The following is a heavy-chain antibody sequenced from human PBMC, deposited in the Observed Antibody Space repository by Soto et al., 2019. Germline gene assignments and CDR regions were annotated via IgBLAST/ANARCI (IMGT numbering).Heavy chain of an antibody. CDR2: IKQHGSEK. Sequence: GGSLRLSCAASGFTFSTYWMRWVRQAPGKGLECVATIKQHGSEKYYVDSVKGRFTISRDNAKNLLFLQMISLRAEDTAVYFCARELSPPLAVLDYWGQGALVTVSS. CDR1: GFTFSTYW. J-gene: IGHJ4*02. CDR3: ARELSPPLAVLDY. V-gene: IGHV3-7*03.